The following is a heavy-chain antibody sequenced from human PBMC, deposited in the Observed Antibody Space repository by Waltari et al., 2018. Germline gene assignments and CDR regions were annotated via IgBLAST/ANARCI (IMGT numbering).Heavy chain of an antibody. J-gene: IGHJ6*03. CDR3: AREPSPDSSGYFYYYMDV. V-gene: IGHV3-74*01. Sequence: HLAESGGGLVKPGGSLRLSCAASGFTFSRYWMHWVRQAPGKCLVLVSRINSDGSGTIYADSVKGRFTISRDNAKNTLYLQLNSLRVEDTAVYYCAREPSPDSSGYFYYYMDVWGKGTTVTVSS. CDR1: GFTFSRYW. CDR2: INSDGSGT. D-gene: IGHD3-22*01.